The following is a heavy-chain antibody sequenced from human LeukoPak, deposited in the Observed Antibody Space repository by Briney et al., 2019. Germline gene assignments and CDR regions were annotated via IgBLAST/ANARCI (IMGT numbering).Heavy chain of an antibody. CDR3: ARRYCSGGSCYDWFDP. D-gene: IGHD2-15*01. CDR1: GFTFSSYT. Sequence: PGGSLRLSCAASGFTFSSYTMNWVRQAPRKGLEWVSSISSSSIYIYYADSLKGRFTISRDNAKNSLYLQMNSLRAEDTAVYYCARRYCSGGSCYDWFDPWGQGTLVTISS. J-gene: IGHJ5*02. V-gene: IGHV3-21*01. CDR2: ISSSSIYI.